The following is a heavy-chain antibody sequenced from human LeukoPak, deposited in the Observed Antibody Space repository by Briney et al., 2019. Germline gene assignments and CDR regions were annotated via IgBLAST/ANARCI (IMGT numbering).Heavy chain of an antibody. Sequence: GGSLRLSCAASGFTFSSYAMNWVRQAPGKGLEWVSTIGGSTGRTYYADSVKGRFTISRDNSKNTLYLQMNSLRAEDTAVYYCAKDATDSSGYYYPHWGQGTLVTVSS. J-gene: IGHJ4*02. V-gene: IGHV3-23*01. CDR2: IGGSTGRT. CDR3: AKDATDSSGYYYPH. CDR1: GFTFSSYA. D-gene: IGHD3-22*01.